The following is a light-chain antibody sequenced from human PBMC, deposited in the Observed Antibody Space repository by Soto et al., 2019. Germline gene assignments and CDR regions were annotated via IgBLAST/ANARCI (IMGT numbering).Light chain of an antibody. CDR1: QTISSW. J-gene: IGKJ1*01. CDR3: QQYATFPRT. Sequence: DIQMTQSPSTLSASLIDRITIXCRASQTISSWLAWFQQRPGRAPKFLIYKASSLKNGVPLRFSGSGSGTQFTLTNSSLQPDDFATYHCQQYATFPRTFGQGTKVDIK. V-gene: IGKV1-5*03. CDR2: KAS.